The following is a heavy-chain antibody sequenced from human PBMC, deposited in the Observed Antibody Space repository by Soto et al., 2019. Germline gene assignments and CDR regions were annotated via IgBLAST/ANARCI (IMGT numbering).Heavy chain of an antibody. Sequence: QVQLVQSGAEVKKPGASVKVSCKASGYTFTSYYMHWVRQAPGQGLEWMGIINPSGGSTSYAQKLQGRVTMTRDTSTSTVYMELSSLRSEDTAVYYCARSYRLQGPGGYWGQGTLVTVSS. CDR2: INPSGGST. CDR1: GYTFTSYY. CDR3: ARSYRLQGPGGY. V-gene: IGHV1-46*01. J-gene: IGHJ4*02. D-gene: IGHD3-16*01.